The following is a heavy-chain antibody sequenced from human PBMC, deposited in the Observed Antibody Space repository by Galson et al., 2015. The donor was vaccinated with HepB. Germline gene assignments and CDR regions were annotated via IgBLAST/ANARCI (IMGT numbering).Heavy chain of an antibody. CDR3: ARDRRWGFGGGYQGMDV. Sequence: SLRLSCAVSGFSLSSFSMHWVRQSPGKGLEWVAVISFYGGDKDYADSVKGRFTISTDNAKNTLFLEMNSLRGEDTAIYWCARDRRWGFGGGYQGMDVWGQGTTVTVSS. CDR1: GFSLSSFS. CDR2: ISFYGGDK. V-gene: IGHV3-30-3*01. J-gene: IGHJ6*02. D-gene: IGHD3-16*01.